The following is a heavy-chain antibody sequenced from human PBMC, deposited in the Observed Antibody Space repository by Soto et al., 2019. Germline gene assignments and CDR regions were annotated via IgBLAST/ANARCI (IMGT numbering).Heavy chain of an antibody. D-gene: IGHD3-16*02. Sequence: QVQLQQWGAGLLKPSETLSLTCAVYGGSFTDYYWTWIRQPPGKGLEWIGEINHSGSTNYNPSLKNRVTISLDTSQNQFSLKVNSVTAADTAVYFCARVRARLLSHAFDFWGQGTLVTVS. V-gene: IGHV4-34*01. CDR1: GGSFTDYY. J-gene: IGHJ3*01. CDR2: INHSGST. CDR3: ARVRARLLSHAFDF.